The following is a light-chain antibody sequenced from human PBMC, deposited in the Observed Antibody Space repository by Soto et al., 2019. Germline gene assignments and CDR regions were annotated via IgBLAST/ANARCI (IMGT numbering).Light chain of an antibody. Sequence: EIVLTQSPGTLSLSPGERATLSYRASQSVSSSYLAWYQQKPGQAPRLLIYGASSRATGIPDRFSGSGSGTDFTLTISRLEPEDFAVYYCQQYSSSPGTFGQGTKVEIK. CDR3: QQYSSSPGT. V-gene: IGKV3-20*01. CDR2: GAS. CDR1: QSVSSSY. J-gene: IGKJ1*01.